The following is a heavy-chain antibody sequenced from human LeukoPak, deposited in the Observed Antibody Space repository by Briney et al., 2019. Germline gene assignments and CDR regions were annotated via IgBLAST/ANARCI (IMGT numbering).Heavy chain of an antibody. CDR3: ALSRYDYVWGSYRYDY. Sequence: GGSLRLSCAASGFTFSSYWMHWVRQAPGKGVVWVSRINSDGSSTSYADSVKGRFTISGDNAKNTLYLQMNSLRAEDTAVYYCALSRYDYVWGSYRYDYWGQGTLVTVSS. D-gene: IGHD3-16*02. J-gene: IGHJ4*02. CDR1: GFTFSSYW. V-gene: IGHV3-74*01. CDR2: INSDGSST.